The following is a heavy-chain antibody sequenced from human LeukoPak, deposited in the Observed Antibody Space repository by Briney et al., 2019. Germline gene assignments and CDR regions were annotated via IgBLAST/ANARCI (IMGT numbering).Heavy chain of an antibody. V-gene: IGHV3-7*01. J-gene: IGHJ4*02. CDR2: IKQDGSEK. CDR1: GLTFSSHW. Sequence: GGSLRLSCAASGLTFSSHWMSWVRQAPGKGLEWVANIKQDGSEKYYVDSVKGRFTISRDNAKNSLYLQMNSLRAEDTAVYYCARDPPEGDYWGQGTLVTVSS. CDR3: ARDPPEGDY.